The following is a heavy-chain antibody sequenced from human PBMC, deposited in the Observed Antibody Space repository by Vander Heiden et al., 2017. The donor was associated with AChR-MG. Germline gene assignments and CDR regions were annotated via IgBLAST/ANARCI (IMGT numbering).Heavy chain of an antibody. CDR1: GFSLSTRGVG. CDR2: IYWDDDK. CDR3: AHSPFFYSGSNSIDY. J-gene: IGHJ4*02. D-gene: IGHD1-26*01. Sequence: QITLKESGPTLVKPTQTLTLTCTFSGFSLSTRGVGVGWIRQPQGKALEWLALIYWDDDKRYSPSLKSRLTITKDTSKNQVVLTMTNMDPVDTATYYCAHSPFFYSGSNSIDYWGQGTLVTVSS. V-gene: IGHV2-5*02.